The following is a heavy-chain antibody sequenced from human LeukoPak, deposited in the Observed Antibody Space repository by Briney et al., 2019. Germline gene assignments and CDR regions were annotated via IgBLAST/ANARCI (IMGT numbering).Heavy chain of an antibody. CDR1: GYTFTSYD. Sequence: ASVKVSCKASGYTFTSYDINWVRQATGQGLEWMGWMNPNSGNTGYAQKFQGRVTMTRNTSISTAYMELSSLRSEDTAVYYCARVGAHSSSSPYYFDYWGQGTLVTVSS. CDR3: ARVGAHSSSSPYYFDY. D-gene: IGHD6-6*01. V-gene: IGHV1-8*01. CDR2: MNPNSGNT. J-gene: IGHJ4*02.